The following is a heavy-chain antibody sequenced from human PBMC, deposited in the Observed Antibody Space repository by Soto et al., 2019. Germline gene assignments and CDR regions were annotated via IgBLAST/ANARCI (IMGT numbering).Heavy chain of an antibody. Sequence: SETLSLTCTVSGGSISSGDYYWSWIRQPPGKGLEWIGYIYYSGSTYYNPSLKSRVTISVDTSKNQFSLKLSSVTAADTAVYYCARALDTALNYYYYYGMDVWGQGTTVTVSS. V-gene: IGHV4-30-4*01. CDR3: ARALDTALNYYYYYGMDV. J-gene: IGHJ6*02. CDR2: IYYSGST. D-gene: IGHD5-18*01. CDR1: GGSISSGDYY.